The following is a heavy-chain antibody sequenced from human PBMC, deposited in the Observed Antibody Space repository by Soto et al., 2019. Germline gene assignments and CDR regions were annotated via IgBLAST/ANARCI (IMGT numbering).Heavy chain of an antibody. D-gene: IGHD1-7*01. CDR1: RFTFTSYW. CDR3: ARDSLNSRYYGMDV. V-gene: IGHV3-7*01. J-gene: IGHJ6*02. CDR2: INQDGSEK. Sequence: GGSLRLSCAASRFTFTSYWMSWVRQAPGKGLEWVANINQDGSEKYYVDSVKGRFTISRDNAKNSVNLQMNSLRAEDTAVYYCARDSLNSRYYGMDVWGQGTTVTVSS.